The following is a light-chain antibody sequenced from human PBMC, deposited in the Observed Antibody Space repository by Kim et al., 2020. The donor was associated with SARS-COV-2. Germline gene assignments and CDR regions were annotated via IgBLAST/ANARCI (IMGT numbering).Light chain of an antibody. V-gene: IGLV2-11*01. CDR3: CSYAGSFSWV. J-gene: IGLJ3*02. CDR1: SSDVGYYNY. Sequence: QSVTISCTGTSSDVGYYNYVSWYQHHPGKAPKLMIYDVSKRPSGVPDRFSGSKSGNTASLTISGLQAEDEADYYCCSYAGSFSWVFGGGTQLTVL. CDR2: DVS.